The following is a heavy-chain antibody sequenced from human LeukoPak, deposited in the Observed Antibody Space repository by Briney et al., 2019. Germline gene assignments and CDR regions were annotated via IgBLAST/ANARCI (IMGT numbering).Heavy chain of an antibody. D-gene: IGHD2-2*01. CDR3: ARDRGSDIVIVPADIRPSTYSYYGLDV. V-gene: IGHV3-23*01. CDR2: ISGSGSST. Sequence: GGSLRLSCVVSASTVSNYAMSWVRQAPGKGLDWLSTISGSGSSTYYAEAVKGRFTISRDNSKNTLYLQMNSLRVEDTAVYYCARDRGSDIVIVPADIRPSTYSYYGLDVWGQGTTVTVSS. CDR1: ASTVSNYA. J-gene: IGHJ6*02.